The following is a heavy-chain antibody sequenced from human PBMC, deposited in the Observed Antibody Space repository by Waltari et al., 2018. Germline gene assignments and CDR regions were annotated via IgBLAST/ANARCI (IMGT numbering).Heavy chain of an antibody. CDR3: AKEGYCSGGSCYPSPFDY. V-gene: IGHV3-23*04. CDR1: GFTFSSYA. Sequence: EVQLVESGGGLVQPGGSLRLSCAASGFTFSSYAMSWVRQAPGKGLEWVSAISGSGGSTYYADSVKGRFTISRDNSKNTLYLQMNSLRAEDTAVYYCAKEGYCSGGSCYPSPFDYWGQGTLVTVSS. J-gene: IGHJ4*02. D-gene: IGHD2-15*01. CDR2: ISGSGGST.